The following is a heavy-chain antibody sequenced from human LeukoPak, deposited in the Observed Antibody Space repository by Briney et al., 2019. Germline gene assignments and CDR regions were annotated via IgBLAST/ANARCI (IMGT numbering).Heavy chain of an antibody. D-gene: IGHD1-1*01. CDR1: GGSISSGGYY. J-gene: IGHJ3*02. Sequence: SETLSLTCTVSGGSISSGGYYWSWIRQHPGKGLEWIGYIYYSGSTYYNPSLKSRVTISVDTSKNQFSLKLSSVTAADTAVYYCARSFSRVRNDAFDIWGQGTMVTVSS. CDR3: ARSFSRVRNDAFDI. CDR2: IYYSGST. V-gene: IGHV4-31*03.